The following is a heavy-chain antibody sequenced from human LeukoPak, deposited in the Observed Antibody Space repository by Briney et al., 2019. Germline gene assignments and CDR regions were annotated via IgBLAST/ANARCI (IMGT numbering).Heavy chain of an antibody. Sequence: GGSLRLSCAASGFIVSSKYMTWVRQAPGKGLEWLSVIYIDSTTHYADSVKGRFTISRDNSKNSLYLQMNRLRVEDTAVYYCAREGSGSLDYWGQGTLVTVSS. CDR2: IYIDSTT. CDR3: AREGSGSLDY. V-gene: IGHV3-53*01. J-gene: IGHJ4*02. CDR1: GFIVSSKY. D-gene: IGHD1-26*01.